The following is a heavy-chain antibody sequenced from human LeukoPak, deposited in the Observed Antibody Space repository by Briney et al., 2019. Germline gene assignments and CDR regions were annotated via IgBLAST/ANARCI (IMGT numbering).Heavy chain of an antibody. D-gene: IGHD3-9*01. Sequence: SETLSLTCTVSSGSIRSSSYYWGWIRQPPGKGLEWIGNIYYSESTYYNPSLKSRVTISLDTSKNQFSLKLSSVTAADTAVYYCARRFHYDILTGYYRNLPDNWFDPWGQGTLVTVSS. V-gene: IGHV4-39*07. J-gene: IGHJ5*02. CDR3: ARRFHYDILTGYYRNLPDNWFDP. CDR2: IYYSEST. CDR1: SGSIRSSSYY.